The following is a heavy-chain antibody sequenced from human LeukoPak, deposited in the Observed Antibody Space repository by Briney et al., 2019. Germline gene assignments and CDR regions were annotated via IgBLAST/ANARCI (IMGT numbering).Heavy chain of an antibody. J-gene: IGHJ4*02. CDR1: GFIFSSYT. Sequence: GGSLRLSCAASGFIFSSYTMGWVRQAPGKGLEWVSDINGSGGRTYYADSVNGRFTISRDNSKNTLYLQMNSLRAEDTAIYYCAKSIVGIRYFDSWGQGAPVTVSS. CDR3: AKSIVGIRYFDS. V-gene: IGHV3-23*01. D-gene: IGHD1-26*01. CDR2: INGSGGRT.